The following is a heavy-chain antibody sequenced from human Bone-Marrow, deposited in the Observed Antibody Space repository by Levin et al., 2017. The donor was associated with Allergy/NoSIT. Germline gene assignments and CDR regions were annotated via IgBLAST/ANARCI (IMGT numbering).Heavy chain of an antibody. V-gene: IGHV3-11*01. CDR3: GRDPADGDALFDH. J-gene: IGHJ4*02. CDR1: GFSFSDYH. CDR2: IRSGGTSK. Sequence: GESLKISCAASGFSFSDYHMAWIRQAQGKGLEWISHIRSGGTSKDYADSVKGRFTISRDDTKNSLFLQMESLRVDDTAVYYCGRDPADGDALFDHWGQGALVTVSS.